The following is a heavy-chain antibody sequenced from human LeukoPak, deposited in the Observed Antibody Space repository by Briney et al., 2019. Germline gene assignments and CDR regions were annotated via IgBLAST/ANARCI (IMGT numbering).Heavy chain of an antibody. J-gene: IGHJ4*02. CDR3: ARATAENDH. CDR1: AYTFTGYY. CDR2: INPKTGGT. V-gene: IGHV1-2*02. Sequence: ASVKVSCKASAYTFTGYYMHWVPQAPGQGLEWMGWINPKTGGTSYAQKFQGRVTMTRDTSISTVNMELSRLTSDDTAVYYCARATAENDHWGQGTLVIVSS.